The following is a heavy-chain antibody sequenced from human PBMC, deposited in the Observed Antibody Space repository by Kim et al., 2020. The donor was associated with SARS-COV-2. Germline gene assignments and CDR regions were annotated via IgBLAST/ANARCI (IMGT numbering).Heavy chain of an antibody. D-gene: IGHD3-22*01. CDR3: ARGEHYSGRSEYKPFDY. CDR2: VSGDGSDK. Sequence: GGSLRLSCAVSGFTFSSYTMHWVSQAPGNGLEWVAVVSGDGSDKHYADSVKGRLTISRDNSRNTLYLEMNSLRPEDTAAYYCARGEHYSGRSEYKPFDYWSQGALVTVSS. V-gene: IGHV3-30*04. J-gene: IGHJ4*02. CDR1: GFTFSSYT.